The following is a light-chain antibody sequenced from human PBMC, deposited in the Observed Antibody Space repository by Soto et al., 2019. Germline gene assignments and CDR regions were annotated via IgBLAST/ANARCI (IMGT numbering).Light chain of an antibody. J-gene: IGKJ1*01. V-gene: IGKV1-5*03. Sequence: DIPMTQSPSTLSASVGDRVTITCRASQSMSNWLAWFQQKPGKAPKLLIYEASTLQSGVPSRFSGSGSGTEFTLTISSLQPDDFATYYCQQYYSYPWTFGQGTKVEIK. CDR3: QQYYSYPWT. CDR2: EAS. CDR1: QSMSNW.